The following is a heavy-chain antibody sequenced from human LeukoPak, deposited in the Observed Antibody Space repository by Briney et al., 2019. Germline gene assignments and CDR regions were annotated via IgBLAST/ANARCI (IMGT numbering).Heavy chain of an antibody. J-gene: IGHJ6*04. CDR2: IKPDGSEK. V-gene: IGHV3-7*01. Sequence: GGSLRLSCAASGFTFSRSWMTWVRQAPGKGLEWVANIKPDGSEKNYVVSVKGRFTISRDNAKNSLHLQMNSLRAEDTAVYYCAREYCSSTTCYTALDVWGKGTTVTVPS. CDR3: AREYCSSTTCYTALDV. CDR1: GFTFSRSW. D-gene: IGHD2-2*02.